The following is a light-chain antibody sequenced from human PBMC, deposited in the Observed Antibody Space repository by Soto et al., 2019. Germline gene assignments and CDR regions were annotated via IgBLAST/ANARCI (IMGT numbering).Light chain of an antibody. CDR1: QSVSDY. V-gene: IGKV3-11*01. CDR3: QQRVNWPPT. CDR2: DAS. Sequence: EVVLTQSPASVSLSPGDRATLSCRADQSVSDYLAWYQQKPGQPPRLLFFDASSRATGVPHRFSAGGSGTDFTLIISSLQPEDFPVYYCQQRVNWPPTFGGGTKVEI. J-gene: IGKJ4*01.